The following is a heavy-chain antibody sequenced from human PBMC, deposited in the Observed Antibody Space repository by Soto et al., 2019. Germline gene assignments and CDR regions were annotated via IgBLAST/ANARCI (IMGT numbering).Heavy chain of an antibody. Sequence: QVQLVQSGAEVKKPGASVKVSCKASGYTFTSYDINWVRQATGQGLEWMGWMNPNSGNTGYAQKFQGRVTMTRNTSISTAYMELSSLRSEDTAVYYCARGITMVRGVIISRWFDPWGQGTLVTVSS. J-gene: IGHJ5*02. CDR2: MNPNSGNT. CDR1: GYTFTSYD. D-gene: IGHD3-10*01. CDR3: ARGITMVRGVIISRWFDP. V-gene: IGHV1-8*01.